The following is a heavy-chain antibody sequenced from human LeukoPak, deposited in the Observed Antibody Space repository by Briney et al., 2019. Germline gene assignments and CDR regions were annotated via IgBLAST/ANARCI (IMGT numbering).Heavy chain of an antibody. V-gene: IGHV3-7*03. D-gene: IGHD1-26*01. J-gene: IGHJ3*01. Sequence: PGGSLRLSCTVSGFIFSDFSMSWVRQAPGKGLEWVAKTSEDGNEIFYVDSVKGRFTISRDNAKNSLYLQMNSLRVEDTALYYCAKDRGGSSELGDAFDVWGQGTMVRVSS. CDR3: AKDRGGSSELGDAFDV. CDR2: TSEDGNEI. CDR1: GFIFSDFS.